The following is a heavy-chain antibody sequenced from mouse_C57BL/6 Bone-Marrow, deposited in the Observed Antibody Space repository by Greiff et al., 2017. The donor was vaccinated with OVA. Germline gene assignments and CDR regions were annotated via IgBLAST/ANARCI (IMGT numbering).Heavy chain of an antibody. J-gene: IGHJ1*03. CDR1: GFTFTDYY. CDR3: ASPSTGTYWYFDV. Sequence: EVKLMESGGGLVQPGGSLSLSCAASGFTFTDYYMSWVRQPPGKALEWLGFIRNKANGYTTEYSASVKGRFTISRDNSQSILYLQMNALRAEDSATYYCASPSTGTYWYFDVWGTGTTVTVSS. D-gene: IGHD4-1*02. CDR2: IRNKANGYTT. V-gene: IGHV7-3*01.